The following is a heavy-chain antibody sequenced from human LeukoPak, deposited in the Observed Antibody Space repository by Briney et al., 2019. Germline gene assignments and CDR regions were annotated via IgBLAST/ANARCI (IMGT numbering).Heavy chain of an antibody. D-gene: IGHD3-10*01. J-gene: IGHJ4*02. CDR1: GGSISSYY. Sequence: PSETLSLTCTVSGGSISSYYWSWIRQPPGKGLGGIGYIYYSGSTNYNPSLKSRVTISVDTSKNKFSLKLSSVTAPDTAVYYCARSLGFGELFYFDYWGQGPLVTVSS. CDR2: IYYSGST. V-gene: IGHV4-59*08. CDR3: ARSLGFGELFYFDY.